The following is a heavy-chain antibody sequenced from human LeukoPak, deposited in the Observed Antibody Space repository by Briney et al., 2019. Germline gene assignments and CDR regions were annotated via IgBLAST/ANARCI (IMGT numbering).Heavy chain of an antibody. CDR2: INPSSGST. J-gene: IGHJ3*02. CDR1: GYTFTNYY. V-gene: IGHV1-46*03. D-gene: IGHD4-17*01. CDR3: ARARGTTSYYDAFDI. Sequence: ASVKVSCKASGYTFTNYYMHWVRQAPGQGLEWMGIINPSSGSTDYAQKFQGRVTMTRDTSTSTVYMEPSSLRSEDTAVYYCARARGTTSYYDAFDIWGQGTMVTVSS.